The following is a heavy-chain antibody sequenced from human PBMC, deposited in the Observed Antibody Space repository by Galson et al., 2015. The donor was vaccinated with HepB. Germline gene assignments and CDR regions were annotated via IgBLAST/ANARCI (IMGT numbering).Heavy chain of an antibody. CDR3: AKDLFYDSSGPFDY. CDR1: GFTFSDYY. J-gene: IGHJ4*02. V-gene: IGHV3-30*18. Sequence: SLRLSCAASGFTFSDYYMSWLRQAPGKGLEWVAVISYDGSNKYYADSVKGRFTISRDNSKNTLYLQMNSLRAEDTAVYYCAKDLFYDSSGPFDYWGQGTLVTVSS. D-gene: IGHD3-22*01. CDR2: ISYDGSNK.